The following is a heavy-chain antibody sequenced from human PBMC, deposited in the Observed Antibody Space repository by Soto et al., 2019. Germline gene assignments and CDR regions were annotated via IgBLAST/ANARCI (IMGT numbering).Heavy chain of an antibody. CDR2: IYQSGTT. J-gene: IGHJ4*01. CDR1: GGSISSGDYY. D-gene: IGHD1-1*01. Sequence: PSETLSLTCTVSGGSISSGDYYWSWVRQPPGKGLEWIGEIYQSGTTDYNPSLKSRVTMSVDKSRNQLSLTLNSVTAADTAVYYCATEDSMNWTHDYWGHGILVTVSS. CDR3: ATEDSMNWTHDY. V-gene: IGHV4-61*08.